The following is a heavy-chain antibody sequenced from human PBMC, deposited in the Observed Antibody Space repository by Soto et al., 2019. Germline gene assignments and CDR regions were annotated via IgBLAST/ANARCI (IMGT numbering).Heavy chain of an antibody. V-gene: IGHV2-5*02. CDR3: AHKRGYYDFWSGYAP. D-gene: IGHD3-3*01. CDR1: GFSLSTSGVG. Sequence: QITLKESGPTLVKPTQTLTLTCTFSGFSLSTSGVGVGWIRQPPGKALEWLALIYWDDDKRYSPSLKSRLTITQDTSTTQVVLTMTNMDPVDTATYYCAHKRGYYDFWSGYAPWGQGTLVTVSS. CDR2: IYWDDDK. J-gene: IGHJ5*02.